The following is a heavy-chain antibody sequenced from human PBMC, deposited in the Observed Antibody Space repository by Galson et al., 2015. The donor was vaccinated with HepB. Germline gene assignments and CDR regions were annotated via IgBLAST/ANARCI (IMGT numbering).Heavy chain of an antibody. D-gene: IGHD1-1*01. Sequence: SVKVSCKASGYSFSNYGLSWIRQAPGRGLEWLGWSSGYDGSTNYAPRFQGRVSTTADASTGTAYLELRNLRSDDTAVYYCARDSRLELRLNNYFSYGMDVWGQGSAVIVSS. V-gene: IGHV1-18*01. CDR1: GYSFSNYG. CDR2: SSGYDGST. CDR3: ARDSRLELRLNNYFSYGMDV. J-gene: IGHJ6*02.